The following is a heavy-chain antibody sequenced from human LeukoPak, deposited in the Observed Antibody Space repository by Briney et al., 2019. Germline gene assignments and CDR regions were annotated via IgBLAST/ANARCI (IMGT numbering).Heavy chain of an antibody. J-gene: IGHJ6*03. CDR3: SKGDSLGDYYYMDV. Sequence: GRSLRLSCAPSGLGFSSYSMTWVRQAPGKGLEWVAGISRSGGSICYADSVKGHCTVSRDNAKSRLYLQMNSLRVEDTAVDRCSKGDSLGDYYYMDVWGKGTTITVSS. CDR1: GLGFSSYS. V-gene: IGHV3-23*01. CDR2: ISRSGGSI. D-gene: IGHD3/OR15-3a*01.